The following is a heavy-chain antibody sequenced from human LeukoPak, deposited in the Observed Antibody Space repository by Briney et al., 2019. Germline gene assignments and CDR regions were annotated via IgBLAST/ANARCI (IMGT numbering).Heavy chain of an antibody. V-gene: IGHV4-31*03. CDR2: IHYTGAT. CDR3: AREVDVPSTSDGFDI. D-gene: IGHD3-10*02. CDR1: GVSISRSDY. Sequence: SQTLSLTCTVSGVSISRSDYWSWIRQAPGKGLEWVGYIHYTGATYYNPSLKSRLTLSLDTSKNQFSLKLSSVTAADTAVYYCAREVDVPSTSDGFDIWGQGTGVTVFS. J-gene: IGHJ3*02.